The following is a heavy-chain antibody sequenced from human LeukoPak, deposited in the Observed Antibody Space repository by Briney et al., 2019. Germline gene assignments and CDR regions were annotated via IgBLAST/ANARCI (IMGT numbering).Heavy chain of an antibody. D-gene: IGHD4-17*01. CDR3: AHLDYADYPTDDAFDI. Sequence: SGPTLVEPTQTLTLTCTFSGFSLTTSGVGVGWIRQPPGKALEWLAVIYWDDDKRYSTSLKSRLTVTKDTSKNQVVLTMTNLDPVDTATYYCAHLDYADYPTDDAFDIWGQGTMVTVSS. CDR1: GFSLTTSGVG. CDR2: IYWDDDK. J-gene: IGHJ3*02. V-gene: IGHV2-5*02.